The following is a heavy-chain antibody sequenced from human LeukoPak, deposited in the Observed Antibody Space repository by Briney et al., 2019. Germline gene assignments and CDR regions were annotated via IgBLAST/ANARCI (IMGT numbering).Heavy chain of an antibody. D-gene: IGHD3-10*01. CDR3: ARQGRLWFGESTPMDV. Sequence: SETLSLTCAVYGGSFSGYYWSWIRQPPGKGLEWIGEINHSGSTNYNPSLKSRVTISINTSKNQFSLKLSSVTAADTAVYYCARQGRLWFGESTPMDVRGKGTTVTISS. V-gene: IGHV4-34*01. CDR1: GGSFSGYY. CDR2: INHSGST. J-gene: IGHJ6*03.